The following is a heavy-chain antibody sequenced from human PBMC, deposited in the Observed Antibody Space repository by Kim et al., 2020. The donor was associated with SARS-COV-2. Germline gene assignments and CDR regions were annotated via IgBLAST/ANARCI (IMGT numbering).Heavy chain of an antibody. Sequence: KNIADAVKGRLTISRNSSKTTLYLQMQGLRAGETAVYYCARNIYGVWYFDLWGRGTLVTVSS. CDR2: K. D-gene: IGHD4-17*01. CDR3: ARNIYGVWYFDL. J-gene: IGHJ2*01. V-gene: IGHV3-33*01.